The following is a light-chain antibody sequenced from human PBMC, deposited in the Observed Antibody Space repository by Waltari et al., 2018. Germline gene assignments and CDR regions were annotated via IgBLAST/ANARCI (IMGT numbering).Light chain of an antibody. V-gene: IGLV2-11*01. CDR3: CSYAGTSSLT. CDR1: SREVGGYNY. J-gene: IGLJ2*01. Sequence: QSALTQPRSVSGSPGQSVSISCTGTSREVGGYNYVPWYRQHPGKAPTMILFDVNKRPSGFPDRFSASKSGNTASLTISALQAEDEADYYCCSYAGTSSLTFGGGTQLTVL. CDR2: DVN.